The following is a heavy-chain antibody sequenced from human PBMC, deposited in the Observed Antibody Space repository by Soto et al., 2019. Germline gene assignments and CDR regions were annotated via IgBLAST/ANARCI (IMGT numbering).Heavy chain of an antibody. J-gene: IGHJ5*02. CDR1: GFSLSTSGVG. V-gene: IGHV2-5*02. CDR3: AHRRGIGPYNWFDP. D-gene: IGHD1-26*01. CDR2: IYWDDDK. Sequence: QITLKESGPTLVKPTQTLTLTCTFSGFSLSTSGVGVDWIRQPPGKALEWLALIYWDDDKRYSPSLKSRLTTTKDTSKDQVVLTMTNMDPVDTATYYCAHRRGIGPYNWFDPWGQGTLVTVSS.